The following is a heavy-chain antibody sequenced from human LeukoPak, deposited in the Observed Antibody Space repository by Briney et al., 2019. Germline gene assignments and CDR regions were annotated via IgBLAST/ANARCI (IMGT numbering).Heavy chain of an antibody. CDR2: INPNRGDT. CDR1: GYTFTGYY. D-gene: IGHD6-19*01. CDR3: AARPPIVVAGPFDY. V-gene: IGHV1-2*02. Sequence: ASVKVSCKASGYTFTGYYVHWVRQAPGQGLEWMGWINPNRGDTKYAQKFLGRVIMTRDTSITTAYMELSSLRSDDTAVYYCAARPPIVVAGPFDYWGQGTLATVSS. J-gene: IGHJ4*02.